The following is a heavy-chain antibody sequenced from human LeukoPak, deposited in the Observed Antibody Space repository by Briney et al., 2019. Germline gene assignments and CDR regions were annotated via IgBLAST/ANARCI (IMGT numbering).Heavy chain of an antibody. V-gene: IGHV1-8*03. Sequence: GASVKVSCKASGYTFTSHDINWVRQATGQGLEWMGWMNPNSGNTGYAQKFQGRVTITRNTSISTAYMELSSLRSEDTAVYYCARKISRDSSGYYYSHDAFDIWGQGTMVTVSS. CDR2: MNPNSGNT. CDR3: ARKISRDSSGYYYSHDAFDI. CDR1: GYTFTSHD. J-gene: IGHJ3*02. D-gene: IGHD3-22*01.